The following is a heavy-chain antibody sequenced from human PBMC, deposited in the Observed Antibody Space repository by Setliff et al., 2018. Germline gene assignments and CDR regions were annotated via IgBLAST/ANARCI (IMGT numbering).Heavy chain of an antibody. J-gene: IGHJ6*02. Sequence: ASVKVSCKASGGTFSSYAISWVRQAPGQGLEWMGGIIPIFGTANYAQKFQGRVTITADESTSTAYMELSSLRSEDTAVYYCARDSRGLVPAAIEGSYYYYGMDVWGQGTTVTVS. CDR2: IIPIFGTA. D-gene: IGHD2-2*02. CDR3: ARDSRGLVPAAIEGSYYYYGMDV. CDR1: GGTFSSYA. V-gene: IGHV1-69*13.